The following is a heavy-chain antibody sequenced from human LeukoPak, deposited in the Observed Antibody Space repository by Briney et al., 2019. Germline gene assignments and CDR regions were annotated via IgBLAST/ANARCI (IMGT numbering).Heavy chain of an antibody. CDR3: ARFSDSPISAFDL. CDR2: IYFTGNT. V-gene: IGHV4-59*01. J-gene: IGHJ3*01. Sequence: SETLSLTCTVSGVSITNYYWSWIRQPPGKGLEWIAYIYFTGNTDYNPSLKGRVTISVDTSKNQFSLKLTSVTAADTALYYCARFSDSPISAFDLWGQGTMVTVSS. D-gene: IGHD3-22*01. CDR1: GVSITNYY.